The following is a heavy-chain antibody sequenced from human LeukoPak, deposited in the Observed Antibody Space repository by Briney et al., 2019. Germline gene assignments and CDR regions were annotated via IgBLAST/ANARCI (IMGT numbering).Heavy chain of an antibody. CDR2: IYYSGST. Sequence: SETLSLTCTVSGGSISSYYWSWIRQPPGKGLEWIGYIYYSGSTNYNPSLKSRVTISVDTSKNQFSLKLSSVTAVDTAVYYCARGSGWYSAPTGLDYWGQGTLVTVSS. D-gene: IGHD6-19*01. CDR3: ARGSGWYSAPTGLDY. J-gene: IGHJ4*02. V-gene: IGHV4-59*01. CDR1: GGSISSYY.